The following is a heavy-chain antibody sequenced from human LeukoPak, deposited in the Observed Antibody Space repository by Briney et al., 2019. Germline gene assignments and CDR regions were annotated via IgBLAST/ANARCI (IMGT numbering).Heavy chain of an antibody. Sequence: SGGSLRLSCAASGFTFSSYSMNWVRQAPGKGLEWVSSISSSSSYIYYADSVKGRFTISRDDSKNAAYLQMNSLKTEDTAVYYCTKLEYSSSSEPGDYWGQGTLVTVSS. D-gene: IGHD6-6*01. J-gene: IGHJ4*02. CDR1: GFTFSSYS. CDR2: ISSSSSYI. V-gene: IGHV3-21*04. CDR3: TKLEYSSSSEPGDY.